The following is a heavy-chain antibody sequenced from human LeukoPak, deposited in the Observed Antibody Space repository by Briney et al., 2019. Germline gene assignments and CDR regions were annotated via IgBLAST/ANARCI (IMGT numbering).Heavy chain of an antibody. D-gene: IGHD3-10*01. Sequence: SETLSLTCTVSGGSITSITHYWGWIRQPPGKGLEWIGSIYYTGSTYYNPSLKSRVTISVDTSKNQFSLKLSPVTAADTAVYYCARDSGVSFGTGWFDPWGQGTLVTVSS. CDR2: IYYTGST. CDR3: ARDSGVSFGTGWFDP. J-gene: IGHJ5*02. CDR1: GGSITSITHY. V-gene: IGHV4-39*07.